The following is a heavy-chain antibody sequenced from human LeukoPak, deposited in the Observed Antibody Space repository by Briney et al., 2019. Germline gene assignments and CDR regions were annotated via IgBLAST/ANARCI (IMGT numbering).Heavy chain of an antibody. CDR3: ARGGSGWAPDTNWFDP. CDR1: GYTFTSYY. V-gene: IGHV1-46*01. J-gene: IGHJ5*02. CDR2: INPSGGST. D-gene: IGHD6-19*01. Sequence: ASVKVSCKASGYTFTSYYMHWVRRAPGQGLEWMGIINPSGGSTSYAQKFQGRVTMTRDTSTSTVYMELSSLRSEDTAVYYCARGGSGWAPDTNWFDPWGQGTLVTVSS.